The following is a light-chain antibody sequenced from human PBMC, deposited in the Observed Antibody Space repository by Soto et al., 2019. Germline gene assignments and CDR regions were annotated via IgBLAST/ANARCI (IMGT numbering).Light chain of an antibody. V-gene: IGLV1-44*01. J-gene: IGLJ3*02. CDR1: SSNIGNNP. CDR3: AAWDDSLTGSWV. CDR2: SNS. Sequence: QSVLTQPPSASGTPGQRVTISCSGSSSNIGNNPVNWYQQLPGTAPKLHIYSNSHRPSGVPDRFSGSKSGTSASLAISGLQSEDEADYYCAAWDDSLTGSWVFGGGTKLTVL.